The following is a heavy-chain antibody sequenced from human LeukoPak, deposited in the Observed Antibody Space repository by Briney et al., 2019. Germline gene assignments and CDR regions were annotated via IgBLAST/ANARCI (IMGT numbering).Heavy chain of an antibody. CDR2: INPNSGGT. Sequence: ASVKVSCKASGYTFTGYYMHWVRQAPGQGLEWMGWINPNSGGTNYAQKFQGRVTMTRDTSISTAYMELSRLRSDDTAVYYCARAGDCSSTSYYYNWFDPWGQGTLVTVSS. CDR3: ARAGDCSSTSYYYNWFDP. CDR1: GYTFTGYY. J-gene: IGHJ5*02. V-gene: IGHV1-2*02. D-gene: IGHD2-2*01.